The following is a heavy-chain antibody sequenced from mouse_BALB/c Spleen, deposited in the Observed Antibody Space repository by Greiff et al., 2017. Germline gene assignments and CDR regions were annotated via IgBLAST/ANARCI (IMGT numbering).Heavy chain of an antibody. Sequence: EVKLVESGGGLVQPGGSLKLSCAASGFTFSSYTMSWVRQTPEKRLEWVAYISNGGGSTYYPDTVKGRFTISRDNAKNTLYLQMSSLKSEDTAMYYCARRGSSGYAWFAYWGQGTLVTVSA. CDR2: ISNGGGST. CDR1: GFTFSSYT. D-gene: IGHD3-1*01. CDR3: ARRGSSGYAWFAY. J-gene: IGHJ3*01. V-gene: IGHV5-12-2*01.